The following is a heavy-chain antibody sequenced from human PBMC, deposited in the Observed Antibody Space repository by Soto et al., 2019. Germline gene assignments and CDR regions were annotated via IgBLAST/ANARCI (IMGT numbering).Heavy chain of an antibody. CDR3: ASGPGYDILTGYYTRNYYYYVMDV. V-gene: IGHV3-74*01. CDR1: GFTFSSYW. Sequence: GGSLRLSCAASGFTFSSYWMHWVRQAPGKGLVWVSRINSDGSSTSYADSVKGRFTISRDNAKNTLYLQMNSLRAEDPAVYYCASGPGYDILTGYYTRNYYYYVMDVWGQGTTVTVSS. CDR2: INSDGSST. J-gene: IGHJ6*02. D-gene: IGHD3-9*01.